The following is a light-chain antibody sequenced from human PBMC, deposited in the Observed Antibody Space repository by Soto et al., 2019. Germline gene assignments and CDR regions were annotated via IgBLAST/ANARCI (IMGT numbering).Light chain of an antibody. J-gene: IGKJ1*01. V-gene: IGKV3-20*01. CDR3: QQYGTSPWT. Sequence: IVLTQSPVTLSLSPGERATLSCRASQSVSSSFLGWYQQKPGQAPRLIIYGASSRETGIPDRFSGSGAGTEFTLTISRLESEDFAVYYCQQYGTSPWTFGQGTKVDIK. CDR1: QSVSSSF. CDR2: GAS.